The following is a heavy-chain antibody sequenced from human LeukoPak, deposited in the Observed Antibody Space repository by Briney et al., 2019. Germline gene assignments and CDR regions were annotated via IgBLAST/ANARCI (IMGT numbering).Heavy chain of an antibody. D-gene: IGHD4-23*01. CDR1: GYTFTDYY. CDR2: INPNSGGT. Sequence: ASVKVSCKASGYTFTDYYMHWVRQAPGQGLEWMGWINPNSGGTNYAQKLQGRVTMTRDTSITTAYLQWSSLKASDTAIYYCARLPTVVTPGNWYFDLWGRGALVTVSS. J-gene: IGHJ2*01. V-gene: IGHV1-2*02. CDR3: ARLPTVVTPGNWYFDL.